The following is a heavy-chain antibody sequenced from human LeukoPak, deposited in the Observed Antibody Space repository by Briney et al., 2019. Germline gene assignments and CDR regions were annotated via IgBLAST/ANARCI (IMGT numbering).Heavy chain of an antibody. CDR2: ISGSGGST. V-gene: IGHV3-23*01. CDR1: GFTFSSPA. J-gene: IGHJ4*02. Sequence: GGSLRLSCVGSGFTFSSPAMTWVRQTPVKGLEWVSTISGSGGSTYYADSVKGRFTISRDNSKNTLYLQMNSLRVEDTAVYFCAKEANYYASGSFDYWGQGTLVTVSP. CDR3: AKEANYYASGSFDY. D-gene: IGHD3-10*01.